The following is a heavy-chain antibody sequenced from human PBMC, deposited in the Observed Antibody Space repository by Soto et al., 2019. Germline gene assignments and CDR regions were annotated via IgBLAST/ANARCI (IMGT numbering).Heavy chain of an antibody. J-gene: IGHJ6*02. CDR1: AFTFSDFA. Sequence: QVQLLESGGGVVQPGRSLRLSCAASAFTFSDFAMHWVRQAPGKGLEWMAVMSSDGTTIYYAGSVKGRFTISRDNFKSTLYLQMNSLRPDDTAVYYGARAGFHFGLDVWGLGTTVTVS. CDR2: MSSDGTTI. V-gene: IGHV3-30-3*01. D-gene: IGHD3-9*01. CDR3: ARAGFHFGLDV.